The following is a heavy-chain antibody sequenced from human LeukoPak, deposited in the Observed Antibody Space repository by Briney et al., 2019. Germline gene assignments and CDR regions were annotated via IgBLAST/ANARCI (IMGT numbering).Heavy chain of an antibody. CDR3: VRDRGRASVDY. D-gene: IGHD1-26*01. V-gene: IGHV3-7*01. CDR1: GFTFGGYW. Sequence: GGSLRLSCAASGFTFGGYWISWLRQAPGKGLEWVANIKQDASEEYYVDSVKGRFTISRDNAKNSLYLQMNSLRADDTAVYYCVRDRGRASVDYWGQGTLVTVSS. J-gene: IGHJ4*02. CDR2: IKQDASEE.